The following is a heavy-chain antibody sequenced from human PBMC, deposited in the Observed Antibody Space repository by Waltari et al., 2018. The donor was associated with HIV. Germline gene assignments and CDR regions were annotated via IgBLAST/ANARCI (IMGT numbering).Heavy chain of an antibody. J-gene: IGHJ6*02. CDR1: GYTLTDYY. CDR3: ARGGPRNYYYYGWEV. Sequence: QVQLVQSGAEVKKPGASVKVSCKASGYTLTDYYLHWVRQAPGQGLDYVGGIKPHSGGTKSATKFYGMVTMTSDTSVKIAYMELRGLTSDDTAVYYCARGGPRNYYYYGWEVWGQGTTVTVSS. D-gene: IGHD3-10*01. CDR2: IKPHSGGT. V-gene: IGHV1-2*02.